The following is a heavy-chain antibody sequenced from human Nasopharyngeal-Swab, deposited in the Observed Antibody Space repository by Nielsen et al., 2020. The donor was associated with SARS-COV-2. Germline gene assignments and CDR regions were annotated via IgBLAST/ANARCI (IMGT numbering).Heavy chain of an antibody. V-gene: IGHV4-34*01. CDR1: GWSFSGCY. J-gene: IGHJ4*02. CDR2: INHSGGT. D-gene: IGHD6-13*01. CDR3: ARGQDGAAAAL. Sequence: GSLRLSCAVDGWSFSGCYWSWIRQPPGKGLEWIGEINHSGGTRYNPSLKSRVIISVDTSKNQLSLKLTSLTAADTAMYYCARGQDGAAAALWGQGTLVTVSS.